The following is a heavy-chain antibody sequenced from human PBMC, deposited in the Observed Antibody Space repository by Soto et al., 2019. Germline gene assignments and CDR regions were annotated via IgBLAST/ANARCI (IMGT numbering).Heavy chain of an antibody. CDR2: IYWDDDK. V-gene: IGHV2-5*02. D-gene: IGHD6-13*01. CDR3: ARSITAAGSSFGY. CDR1: GFSLSTSGVG. Sequence: QITLKESGPTLVKPTQTLTLTCTFSGFSLSTSGVGVGWIRQPPGKALEWLALIYWDDDKRYSRSLKRRLTITKDTPNNQVALTTPNMDPVDRATYYCARSITAAGSSFGYWGQGTLVTVSS. J-gene: IGHJ4*02.